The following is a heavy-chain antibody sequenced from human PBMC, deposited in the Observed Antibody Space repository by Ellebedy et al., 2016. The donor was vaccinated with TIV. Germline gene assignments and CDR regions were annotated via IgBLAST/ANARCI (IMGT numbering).Heavy chain of an antibody. D-gene: IGHD6-13*01. CDR2: INPNSGGT. CDR1: GYTFTDYY. J-gene: IGHJ4*02. CDR3: ARGGSSNWYEAFDF. V-gene: IGHV1-2*04. Sequence: AASVKVSCKASGYTFTDYYLHWLRQAPGQGLEWLGWINPNSGGTNFAQKFQRWVILTRDTTITTAYMELSSLTSDDTATAVFYCARGGSSNWYEAFDFWGQGTLVTASS.